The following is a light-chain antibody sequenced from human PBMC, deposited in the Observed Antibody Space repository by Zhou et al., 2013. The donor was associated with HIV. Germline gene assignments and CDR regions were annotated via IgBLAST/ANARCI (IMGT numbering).Light chain of an antibody. J-gene: IGKJ4*01. Sequence: EIVLTQSPGTLSLSPGERATLSCRASQSVSSSYLAWYQHKPAQGPRLLIFDASIRATDTPGRFSGSGWGTDFTLTISSLQSEDFAVYSCQQYDKWPFTFGGGTKVEIK. CDR2: DAS. CDR1: QSVSSSY. CDR3: QQYDKWPFT. V-gene: IGKV3-20*01.